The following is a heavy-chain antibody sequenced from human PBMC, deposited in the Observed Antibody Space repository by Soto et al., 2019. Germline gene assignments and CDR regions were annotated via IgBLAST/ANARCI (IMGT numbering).Heavy chain of an antibody. J-gene: IGHJ6*02. Sequence: PGGSLRLSCAASVFTFSSYWMHWVRQAPGEGLMWVSRINPDGSTTSYGDSVKGRFTISRDNAKNTLYLQMNSLRGEDTAVYDCESVPTTVTSPGLDVWGQGTTVTVSS. CDR2: INPDGSTT. CDR3: ESVPTTVTSPGLDV. V-gene: IGHV3-74*01. CDR1: VFTFSSYW. D-gene: IGHD4-4*01.